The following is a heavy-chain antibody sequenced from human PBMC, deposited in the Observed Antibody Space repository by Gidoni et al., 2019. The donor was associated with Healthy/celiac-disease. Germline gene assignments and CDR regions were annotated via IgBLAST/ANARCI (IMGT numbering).Heavy chain of an antibody. J-gene: IGHJ4*02. Sequence: QVQLQESGPGLVKPSETLSLTCTVSGGSVSSGSYYWSWIRQPPGKGLEWIGYIYYSGSTNYHPSLKSRVTISVDTSKNQFSLKLSSVTAADTAVYYCASMHDYGGNTYYFDYWGQGTLVTVSS. CDR2: IYYSGST. CDR1: GGSVSSGSYY. V-gene: IGHV4-61*01. CDR3: ASMHDYGGNTYYFDY. D-gene: IGHD4-17*01.